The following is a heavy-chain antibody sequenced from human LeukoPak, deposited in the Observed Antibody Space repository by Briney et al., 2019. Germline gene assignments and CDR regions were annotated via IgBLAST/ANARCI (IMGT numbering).Heavy chain of an antibody. CDR3: AKGGRRIFGMVTDR. CDR1: GFTFDNFV. V-gene: IGHV3-23*01. D-gene: IGHD3-3*01. Sequence: TGGSLRLSCTASGFTFDNFVMNWVRQAPGKGLEWVSGVTGDSSSTYYAVTMKGRFSISRDNSKNTLYLRLKNLRADDTAVYYCAKGGRRIFGMVTDRWGQGTPVTVSS. CDR2: VTGDSSST. J-gene: IGHJ5*02.